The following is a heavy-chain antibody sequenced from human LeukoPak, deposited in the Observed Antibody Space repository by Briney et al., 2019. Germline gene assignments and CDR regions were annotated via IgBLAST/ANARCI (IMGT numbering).Heavy chain of an antibody. Sequence: AASVKVSCKASGYTFTSYDINWVRQATGQGLEWMGWMNPSSGNTGYAQKFQGRVTMTRNTSISTAYMELSSLRSEDTAVYYCARAYVDCSGGSCYWDYYYYGMDVWGQGTTVTVSS. V-gene: IGHV1-8*01. CDR3: ARAYVDCSGGSCYWDYYYYGMDV. CDR1: GYTFTSYD. J-gene: IGHJ6*02. CDR2: MNPSSGNT. D-gene: IGHD2-15*01.